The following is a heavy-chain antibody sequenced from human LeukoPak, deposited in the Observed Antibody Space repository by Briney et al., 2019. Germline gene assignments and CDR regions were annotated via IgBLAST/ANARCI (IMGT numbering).Heavy chain of an antibody. J-gene: IGHJ4*02. V-gene: IGHV1-8*03. Sequence: AASVKVSCKASGYTFTSYDINWVRQASGQGLEWMGWMSPKSANTGYAQKFQGRVTITRDTSISTAYMELSSLTPEDTAVYYCARTPPGGLIDYWGQGTLVTVSS. CDR1: GYTFTSYD. CDR3: ARTPPGGLIDY. D-gene: IGHD3-10*01. CDR2: MSPKSANT.